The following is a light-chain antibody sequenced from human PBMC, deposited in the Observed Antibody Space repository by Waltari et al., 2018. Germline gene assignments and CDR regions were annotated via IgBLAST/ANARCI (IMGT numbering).Light chain of an antibody. CDR2: EVS. CDR1: DNDVGSYHL. Sequence: QSALSQPASVSGSPGQSFTISCSGSDNDVGSYHLVSWFQQLPGKAPKLIIYEVSKRPSGVSSRFSGSKSGNTASLTISGLQAEDEGDYYCSSYAGSRTVVFGGGTKLTVL. CDR3: SSYAGSRTVV. V-gene: IGLV2-23*02. J-gene: IGLJ3*02.